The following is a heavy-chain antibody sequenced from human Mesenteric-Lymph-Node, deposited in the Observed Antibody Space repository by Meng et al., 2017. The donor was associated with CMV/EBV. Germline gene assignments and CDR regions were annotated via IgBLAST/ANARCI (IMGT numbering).Heavy chain of an antibody. D-gene: IGHD5/OR15-5a*01. V-gene: IGHV3-30*02. CDR1: GFTFSDYL. Sequence: GESLKISCAASGFTFSDYLMHWVRQAPGKGLEWVAFIRYDGSNKYYADSVKGRFTISRDNSKNTLYLQMNSLRAEDTAVYYCAKGPEYLQTPPYYYYYGMDVWGQGTTVTVSS. CDR3: AKGPEYLQTPPYYYYYGMDV. CDR2: IRYDGSNK. J-gene: IGHJ6*02.